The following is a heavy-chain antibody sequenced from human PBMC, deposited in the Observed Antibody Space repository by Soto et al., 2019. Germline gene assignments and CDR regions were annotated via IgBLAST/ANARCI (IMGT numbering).Heavy chain of an antibody. CDR1: GYTFTSYG. V-gene: IGHV1-18*01. CDR3: ARDPPYSSGWYAGFDP. D-gene: IGHD6-19*01. CDR2: SSAYNVNT. Sequence: QVQLVQSGAEVKKPGASVKVSCKASGYTFTSYGISWVRQAPGHGLEWMGWSSAYNVNTNYAQTLQGRVTMTTDTSTSTAYMELRSLRSVDTAVYYCARDPPYSSGWYAGFDPWGQGTLVTVSS. J-gene: IGHJ5*02.